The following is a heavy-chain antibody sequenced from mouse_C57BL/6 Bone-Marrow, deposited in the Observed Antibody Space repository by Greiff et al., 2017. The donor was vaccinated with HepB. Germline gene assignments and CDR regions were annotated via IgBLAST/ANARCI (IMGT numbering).Heavy chain of an antibody. D-gene: IGHD3-2*02. CDR2: ISYDGSN. Sequence: EVQVVESGPGLVKPSQSLSLTCSVTGYSITSGYYWNWIRQFPGNKLEWMGYISYDGSNNYNPSLKNRISITRDTSKNQFFLKLNSVTTEDTATYYCARGEGQLRPYYFDYWGQGTTLTVSS. J-gene: IGHJ2*01. CDR1: GYSITSGYY. V-gene: IGHV3-6*01. CDR3: ARGEGQLRPYYFDY.